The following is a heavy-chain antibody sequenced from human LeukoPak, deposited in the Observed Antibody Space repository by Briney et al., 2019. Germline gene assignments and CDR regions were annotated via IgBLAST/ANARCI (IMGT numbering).Heavy chain of an antibody. CDR2: ISYDGSNK. J-gene: IGHJ4*01. D-gene: IGHD1-1*01. CDR3: ARDPYTGSMFDY. Sequence: GGSLRLSCAASGFTFSTYGMHWVRQAPGKGLEWVAVISYDGSNKYFADSVKGRFTISRDDSKNTLFRQMNSLRAEDTAVYFCARDPYTGSMFDYWGHGTLVTVSS. V-gene: IGHV3-30*03. CDR1: GFTFSTYG.